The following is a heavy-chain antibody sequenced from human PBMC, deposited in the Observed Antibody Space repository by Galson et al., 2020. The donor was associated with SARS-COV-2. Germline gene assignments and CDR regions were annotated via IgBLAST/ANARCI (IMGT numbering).Heavy chain of an antibody. D-gene: IGHD4-17*01. J-gene: IGHJ3*02. CDR1: GGSISSGDHF. Sequence: SETLSLTCTVSGGSISSGDHFRSWIRQPPGQGLQWIGYIYYSGSAYYNPSLQSQLTISIDTSKNQFSLIVNSVTPADTAMYYCARAGYGGNSVDALDIWGQGAMVTVSS. CDR3: ARAGYGGNSVDALDI. V-gene: IGHV4-30-4*08. CDR2: IYYSGSA.